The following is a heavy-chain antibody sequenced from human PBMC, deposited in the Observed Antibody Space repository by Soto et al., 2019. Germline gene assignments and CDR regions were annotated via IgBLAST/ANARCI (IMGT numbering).Heavy chain of an antibody. CDR3: ARGGEEWTDYDQPYYYGMDV. J-gene: IGHJ6*02. CDR1: GYTFTSNG. V-gene: IGHV1-18*01. D-gene: IGHD3-22*01. Sequence: ASVKVSCKASGYTFTSNGSSWVRQAPGQGLEWMGWISAYNGNTNYAQKLQGRVTMTTDTSTSTAYMELRSLRSDDTAVYYCARGGEEWTDYDQPYYYGMDVWGQGTTVTVSS. CDR2: ISAYNGNT.